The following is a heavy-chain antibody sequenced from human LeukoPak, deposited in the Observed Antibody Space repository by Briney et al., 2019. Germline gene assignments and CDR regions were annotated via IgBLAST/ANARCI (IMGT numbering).Heavy chain of an antibody. V-gene: IGHV4-34*01. CDR3: GSRRTAMFGVIKGPIDY. CDR2: INHGGST. J-gene: IGHJ4*02. D-gene: IGHD3-3*01. Sequence: PSETLSLTCAVYGGSFNDYYWSWIRQPPGKGLEWIGEINHGGSTNYNPSLKSRVTMSVDTSKNQFSLKLSSVTAADTAVYYCGSRRTAMFGVIKGPIDYWGQGTLVPVSS. CDR1: GGSFNDYY.